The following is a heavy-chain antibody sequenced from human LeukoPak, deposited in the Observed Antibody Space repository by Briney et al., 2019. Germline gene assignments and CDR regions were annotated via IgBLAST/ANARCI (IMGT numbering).Heavy chain of an antibody. D-gene: IGHD6-25*01. J-gene: IGHJ5*02. V-gene: IGHV5-51*01. CDR3: ARLTRAAAGNLFDP. Sequence: GESLKISCKGSGYSFTTYWIARVRQMPGKGLEWMGIIYPADSDTTYSPSFQGQVTISADKSISTAYLQWSSLKASDTAMYYCARLTRAAAGNLFDPWGQGTLVTVSS. CDR1: GYSFTTYW. CDR2: IYPADSDT.